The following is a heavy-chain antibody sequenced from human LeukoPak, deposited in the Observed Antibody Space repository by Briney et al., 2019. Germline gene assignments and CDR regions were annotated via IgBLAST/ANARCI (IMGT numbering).Heavy chain of an antibody. CDR2: IRYDGSNK. V-gene: IGHV3-30*02. Sequence: GGSLRLSCAASGFTFSSYGMPWVRQAPGKGLEWVALIRYDGSNKYYVDSVKGRFTISRGNSKNTLYLQMNSLRAEETAVYYCAKDTQDTIFGVVIMGGPNWFDPWGQGSLVTVSS. CDR3: AKDTQDTIFGVVIMGGPNWFDP. J-gene: IGHJ5*02. CDR1: GFTFSSYG. D-gene: IGHD3-3*01.